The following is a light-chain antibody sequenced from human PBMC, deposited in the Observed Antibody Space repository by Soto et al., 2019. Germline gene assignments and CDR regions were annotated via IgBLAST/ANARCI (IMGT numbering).Light chain of an antibody. V-gene: IGLV7-43*01. J-gene: IGLJ3*02. CDR2: STS. CDR3: LLFYGDAWV. Sequence: QAVVTQEPSLTGSPGGTVTLTCASSTGAVTSGYYPNWFQQKAGQAPRVLIYSTSNKHSWTPARFCGPLLGGKAALTLSGVQPGDEAEYYCLLFYGDAWVFGGGTKLTVL. CDR1: TGAVTSGYY.